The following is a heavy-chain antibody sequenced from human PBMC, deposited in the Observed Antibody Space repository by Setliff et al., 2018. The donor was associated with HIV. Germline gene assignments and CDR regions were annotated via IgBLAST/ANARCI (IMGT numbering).Heavy chain of an antibody. CDR2: IWYEGSNK. V-gene: IGHV3-33*08. CDR3: ASAPSWQRQVDF. J-gene: IGHJ4*02. Sequence: GGSLRLSCAASGFRFRSYGMHWVRQAPGKGREWVAVIWYEGSNKYYADSVKGRFTISRDNSKNTLYLQMDSLRPKDTAAYYCASAPSWQRQVDFWGQGTLVTVSS. CDR1: GFRFRSYG. D-gene: IGHD6-25*01.